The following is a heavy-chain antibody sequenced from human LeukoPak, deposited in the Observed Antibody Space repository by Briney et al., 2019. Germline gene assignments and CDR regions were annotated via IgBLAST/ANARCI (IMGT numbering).Heavy chain of an antibody. CDR2: ISYDGSNK. V-gene: IGHV3-30*03. CDR1: GFTFSSYG. J-gene: IGHJ3*02. D-gene: IGHD5-18*01. CDR3: ARDRIEIWLYAFDI. Sequence: PGRSLRLSCAASGFTFSSYGMHWVRQAPGKGLEWVAVISYDGSNKYYADSVKGRFTISRDNSKNTLYLQMNSLRAEDTAVYYCARDRIEIWLYAFDIWGQGTMVTVSS.